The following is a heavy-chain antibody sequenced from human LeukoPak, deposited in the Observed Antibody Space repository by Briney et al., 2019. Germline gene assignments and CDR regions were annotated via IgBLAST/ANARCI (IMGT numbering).Heavy chain of an antibody. V-gene: IGHV3-7*01. CDR1: GFTFSNAW. CDR3: ARELGRDAFDI. D-gene: IGHD2-15*01. J-gene: IGHJ3*02. Sequence: AGGSLRLSCAASGFTFSNAWMSWVRQAPGKGLEWVANIKQDGSEKYYVDSVKGRFTISRDNAKNSLYLQMNSLGAEDTAVYYCARELGRDAFDIWGQGTMITVSS. CDR2: IKQDGSEK.